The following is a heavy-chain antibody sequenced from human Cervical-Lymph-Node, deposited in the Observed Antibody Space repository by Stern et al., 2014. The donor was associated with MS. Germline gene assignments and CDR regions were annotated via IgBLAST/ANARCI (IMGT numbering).Heavy chain of an antibody. CDR3: ATGKPYYSSSWYSY. CDR1: GYTLTELS. CDR2: FDPEDGET. J-gene: IGHJ4*02. V-gene: IGHV1-24*01. Sequence: QLVESGAEVKKPGASVKVSCKVSGYTLTELSMHWVRQAPGKGLEWMGGFDPEDGETIYAQKFQGRVTMTEDTSTDTAYMELSSLRSEDTAVYYCATGKPYYSSSWYSYWGQGTLVTVSS. D-gene: IGHD6-13*01.